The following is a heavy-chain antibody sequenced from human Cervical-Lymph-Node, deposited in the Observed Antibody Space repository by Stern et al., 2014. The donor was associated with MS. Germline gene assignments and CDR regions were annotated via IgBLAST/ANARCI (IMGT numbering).Heavy chain of an antibody. CDR2: ISYSGST. CDR3: ARQSSGGYR. CDR1: GGSVSSGSYY. D-gene: IGHD5-12*01. Sequence: QLQLQESGPGLVKPSETLSLTCTVSGGSVSSGSYYSSWIRQPPGKGLEWIGYISYSGSTNYNPSLKSRVTMSVDTSKNQFSLKLTSVTAADTAVYYCARQSSGGYRWGQGTLVTVSS. J-gene: IGHJ4*02. V-gene: IGHV4-61*01.